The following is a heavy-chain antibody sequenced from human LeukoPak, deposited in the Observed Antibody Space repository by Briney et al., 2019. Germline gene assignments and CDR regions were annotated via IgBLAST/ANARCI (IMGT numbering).Heavy chain of an antibody. J-gene: IGHJ4*02. CDR3: ARAMSTFGGVRSYFDS. V-gene: IGHV3-48*04. CDR2: VSISSGTI. CDR1: GLTFTGHN. D-gene: IGHD3-16*01. Sequence: GGSLRLSCAASGLTFTGHNMNWVRQAPGKGLEWISFVSISSGTIYYADSVKGRFSISRDNAKSSLDLQMNSLRAEDTVVYYCARAMSTFGGVRSYFDSWGQGTLVTVSS.